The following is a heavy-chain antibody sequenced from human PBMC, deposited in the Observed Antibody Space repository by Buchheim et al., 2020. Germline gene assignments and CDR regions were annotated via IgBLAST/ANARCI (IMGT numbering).Heavy chain of an antibody. Sequence: QVQLVESGGGVVQPGRSLRLSCAASGFTFSSYGMHWVRQAPGKGLEWVAVIWYDGSNQYYADSVKGRLPISRDNPKNTLYLQMNSLRAEDTAVYYCARDRASSGYYSSNWFDPWGQGTL. V-gene: IGHV3-33*01. CDR2: IWYDGSNQ. CDR1: GFTFSSYG. CDR3: ARDRASSGYYSSNWFDP. J-gene: IGHJ5*02. D-gene: IGHD3-3*01.